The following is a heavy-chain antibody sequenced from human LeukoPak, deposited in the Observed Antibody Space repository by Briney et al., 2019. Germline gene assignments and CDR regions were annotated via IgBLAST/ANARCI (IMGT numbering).Heavy chain of an antibody. CDR3: SKYNPYDALDY. J-gene: IGHJ4*02. CDR1: GFTFSQDW. V-gene: IGHV3-15*01. D-gene: IGHD1-1*01. CDR2: IKNKIDGGTT. Sequence: GGSLRLSCAGSGFTFSQDWMSWVRQVPGRGLEWLGLIKNKIDGGTTDYAVTVKGRFTISRDDSKNTLYLQMNSLKTGDTAVYYCSKYNPYDALDYWGQGTLVTVSS.